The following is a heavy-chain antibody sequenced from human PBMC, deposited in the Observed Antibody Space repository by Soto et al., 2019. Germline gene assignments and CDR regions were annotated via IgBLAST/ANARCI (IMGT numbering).Heavy chain of an antibody. CDR2: SYYTGTT. J-gene: IGHJ5*02. V-gene: IGHV4-39*01. D-gene: IGHD2-15*01. CDR3: VRLTSRISAASHGRSNRLVP. CDR1: GGSISSSSCY. Sequence: QLQLQESGPGLVKPSETLSLTCTVSGGSISSSSCYWCWIRQPPGKGLEWIGDSYYTGTTYYNPSLKSRVTIYVDTSTAQFSLKLSSVTAADTAIYYCVRLTSRISAASHGRSNRLVPWGPGTLVSVSS.